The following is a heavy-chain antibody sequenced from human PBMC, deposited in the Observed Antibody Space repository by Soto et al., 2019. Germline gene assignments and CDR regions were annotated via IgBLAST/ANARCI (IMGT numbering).Heavy chain of an antibody. CDR2: IIPIFGTA. Sequence: SVKVSCKASGGTFSSYAMSWVRQAPGQGLEWMGGIIPIFGTANYAQKFQGRVTITADESTSTAYMELRSLRSDDTAVYYCARAQLLWFRELLYNYYYYGMDVWG. D-gene: IGHD3-10*01. CDR1: GGTFSSYA. CDR3: ARAQLLWFRELLYNYYYYGMDV. J-gene: IGHJ6*02. V-gene: IGHV1-69*13.